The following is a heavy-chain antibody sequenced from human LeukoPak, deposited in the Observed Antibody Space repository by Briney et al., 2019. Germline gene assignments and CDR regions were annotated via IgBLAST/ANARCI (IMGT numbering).Heavy chain of an antibody. J-gene: IGHJ3*02. V-gene: IGHV3-74*01. Sequence: GGSLRLSCAASGFTFSNYWMHWVRQAPGEGLVWVSRITSDGSSTSHADSVKGRLTISRDNAKNTLYLQMNSPRAEDTAVYYCARDYAVGESFDIWGQGTLVTVSS. CDR1: GFTFSNYW. CDR2: ITSDGSST. CDR3: ARDYAVGESFDI. D-gene: IGHD3-16*01.